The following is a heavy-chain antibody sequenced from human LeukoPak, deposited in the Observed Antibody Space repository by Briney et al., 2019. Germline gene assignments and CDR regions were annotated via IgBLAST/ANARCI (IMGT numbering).Heavy chain of an antibody. Sequence: ASVKVSCKASGYTFTSYDMNWVRQATGQGLEWMGWLKHNSGKTGYAQKFQGRVTMTRNTSISTAYMELSSLRSEDTAVYYCARYNWNGPRENSFDYWGQGTLVTVSS. CDR1: GYTFTSYD. J-gene: IGHJ4*02. D-gene: IGHD1-1*01. V-gene: IGHV1-8*01. CDR2: LKHNSGKT. CDR3: ARYNWNGPRENSFDY.